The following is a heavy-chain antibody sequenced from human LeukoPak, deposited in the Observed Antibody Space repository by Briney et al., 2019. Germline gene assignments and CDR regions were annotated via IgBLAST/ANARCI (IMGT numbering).Heavy chain of an antibody. CDR1: GGSMSPYH. J-gene: IGHJ4*02. D-gene: IGHD3-10*02. V-gene: IGHV4-59*12. Sequence: PSETLSLTCTVSGGSMSPYHWGWIRQPPGKGLEWTGYIYYSGSTNYNPSLNSRVTISVDTSKNQFSLKLSSVTAADTAVYYCARGRDVFDYWGQGTLVTVSS. CDR3: ARGRDVFDY. CDR2: IYYSGST.